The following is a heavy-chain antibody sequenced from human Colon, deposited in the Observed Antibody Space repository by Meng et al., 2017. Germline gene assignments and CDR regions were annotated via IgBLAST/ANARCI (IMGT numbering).Heavy chain of an antibody. J-gene: IGHJ4*02. CDR2: TYYRSNWYT. D-gene: IGHD1-26*01. CDR1: GVRDSSTSAA. Sequence: QLQLQQSGPGLGQPSQTISLTCAISGVRDSSTSAAWSWISQPPSRGLGWLGRTYYRSNWYTDYAVSVKSRLTLKPVTSKNQFSMQLNSVTPEDTAVYYCARALIVGAKRCYFDYWGQGTLVTVSS. V-gene: IGHV6-1*01. CDR3: ARALIVGAKRCYFDY.